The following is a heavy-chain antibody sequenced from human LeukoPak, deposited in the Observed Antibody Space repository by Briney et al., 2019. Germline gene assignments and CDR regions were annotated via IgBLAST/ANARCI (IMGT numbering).Heavy chain of an antibody. CDR1: GYTFTGYY. CDR3: ARVRSYSSGIAPMGY. D-gene: IGHD6-19*01. V-gene: IGHV1-2*02. CDR2: INPNSGGT. J-gene: IGHJ4*02. Sequence: ASVKVSCKASGYTFTGYYMHWVRQAPGQGLEWMGWINPNSGGTNYAQKFQGRVTMTRDTSISTAYMELSRLRSDDTAVYYCARVRSYSSGIAPMGYWGQGTLVTVSS.